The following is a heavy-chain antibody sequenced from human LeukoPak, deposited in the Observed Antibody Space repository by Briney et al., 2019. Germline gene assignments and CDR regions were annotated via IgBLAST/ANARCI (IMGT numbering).Heavy chain of an antibody. V-gene: IGHV3-30*18. CDR3: AKDKGGTSSGPFDY. Sequence: PGRSLRLSCAASGFTFSSYGMHWVRQAPGKGLEWVAVISYDGSNKYYADSVKGRFTISRDNSKNTLYLQMNSLRAEDTAVYYCAKDKGGTSSGPFDYWGQGTLVTVSS. CDR1: GFTFSSYG. D-gene: IGHD4-23*01. CDR2: ISYDGSNK. J-gene: IGHJ4*02.